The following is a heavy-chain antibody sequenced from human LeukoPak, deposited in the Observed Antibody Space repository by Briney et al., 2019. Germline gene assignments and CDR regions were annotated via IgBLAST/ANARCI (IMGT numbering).Heavy chain of an antibody. Sequence: ASVKVSCKASGYTFTSYDINWVRQATGQGLEWMGWMNPNSGNTGYAQKFQGRVTMTEDTSTDTAYMELSSLRSEDTAVYYCATEIRLRLESFDYWGQGTLVTVSS. CDR3: ATEIRLRLESFDY. CDR2: MNPNSGNT. V-gene: IGHV1-8*02. J-gene: IGHJ4*02. D-gene: IGHD5-12*01. CDR1: GYTFTSYD.